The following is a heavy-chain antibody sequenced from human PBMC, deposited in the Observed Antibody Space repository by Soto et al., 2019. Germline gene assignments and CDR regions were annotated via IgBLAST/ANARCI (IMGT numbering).Heavy chain of an antibody. V-gene: IGHV4-59*01. CDR3: AGDRGSSSSALAFDP. Sequence: QVQLQESGPGLVKPSETLSLTCTVSGGSISSYYWSWIRQPLGKGLEWIGYIYYSGSTNYNPSPKSRVTISVDTSKNQFSLRLSSVTAADTAVYYCAGDRGSSSSALAFDPWGQGTLVTVSS. CDR1: GGSISSYY. D-gene: IGHD6-6*01. J-gene: IGHJ5*02. CDR2: IYYSGST.